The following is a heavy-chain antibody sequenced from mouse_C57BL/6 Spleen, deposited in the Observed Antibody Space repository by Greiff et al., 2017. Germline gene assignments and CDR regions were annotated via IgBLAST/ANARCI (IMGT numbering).Heavy chain of an antibody. V-gene: IGHV6-3*01. D-gene: IGHD1-1*01. CDR2: IRLKSDNYAT. J-gene: IGHJ2*01. Sequence: EVQLVESGGGLVQPGGSMKLSCVASGFTFSNYWMNWVRQSPEKGLEWVAQIRLKSDNYATHYAESVKGRFTISRDDSKSSVYLQMNNLRAEDTGIYYCTSIYYYGSSYDYWGQGTTLTVSS. CDR3: TSIYYYGSSYDY. CDR1: GFTFSNYW.